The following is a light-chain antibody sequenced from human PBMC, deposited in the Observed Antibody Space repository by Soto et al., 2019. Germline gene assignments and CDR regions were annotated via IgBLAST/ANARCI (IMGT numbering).Light chain of an antibody. CDR3: QQYNNWPPSII. CDR1: QSLLHSDGKTY. Sequence: IVRTQTPLSMSVTPGEPASISCKSSQSLLHSDGKTYLYWYQQKPGKAPKLLXYAASSLQSGVPSRFRGSGSGTEFTLPISSLKSEDLGVYYCQQYNNWPPSIIFGQGTRLEIK. J-gene: IGKJ5*01. V-gene: IGKV2-29*01. CDR2: AAS.